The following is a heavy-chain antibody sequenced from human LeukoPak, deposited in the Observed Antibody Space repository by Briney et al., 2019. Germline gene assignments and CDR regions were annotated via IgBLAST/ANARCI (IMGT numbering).Heavy chain of an antibody. J-gene: IGHJ4*02. CDR1: GFTFDDYA. CDR3: AKVERQWFIIGYFDY. V-gene: IGHV3-43D*03. D-gene: IGHD3-22*01. CDR2: ISWDGGST. Sequence: PGGSLRLSCAASGFTFDDYAMHWVRQAPWKGLESVSLISWDGGSTYYADSVKGRFTISRDNSKNSLYLQMNSLRAEDTALYYCAKVERQWFIIGYFDYWGQGTLVTVSS.